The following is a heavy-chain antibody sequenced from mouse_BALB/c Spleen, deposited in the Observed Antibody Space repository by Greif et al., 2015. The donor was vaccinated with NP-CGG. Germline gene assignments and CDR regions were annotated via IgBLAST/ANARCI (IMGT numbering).Heavy chain of an antibody. Sequence: EVQLVESGGGLVKPGGSLKLSCAASGFTFSDYYMYWVRQTPEKRLEWVATISDGGSYTYYPDSVKGRFTISRDNAKNNLYLQMSSLKSEDTAMYYCARGYYGYVRGYYAMDYWGQGTSVTVSS. CDR2: ISDGGSYT. CDR1: GFTFSDYY. CDR3: ARGYYGYVRGYYAMDY. J-gene: IGHJ4*01. D-gene: IGHD1-2*01. V-gene: IGHV5-4*02.